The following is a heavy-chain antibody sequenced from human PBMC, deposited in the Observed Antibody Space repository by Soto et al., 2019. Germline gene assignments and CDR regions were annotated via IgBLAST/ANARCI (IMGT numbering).Heavy chain of an antibody. Sequence: GGSLRLSCAASGFTFSSYGMHWVRQAPGKGLEWVAVISYDGSNKYYADSVKGRFTISRDNSKNTLYLQMNSLRAEDTAVYYCAKDWGGAEEDIVVVVAALPFDYWGQGTLVTVSS. J-gene: IGHJ4*02. CDR3: AKDWGGAEEDIVVVVAALPFDY. V-gene: IGHV3-30*18. D-gene: IGHD2-15*01. CDR1: GFTFSSYG. CDR2: ISYDGSNK.